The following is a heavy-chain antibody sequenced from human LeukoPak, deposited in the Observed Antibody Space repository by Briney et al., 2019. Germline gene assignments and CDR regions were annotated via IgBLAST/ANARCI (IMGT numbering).Heavy chain of an antibody. J-gene: IGHJ4*02. Sequence: GGSLRLSCAASGFXFDDYGITWVRQDPGRRLEWVSTVDWSGGRTSYADSVKGRFTISRDNAKNSLYLQMNSLRAEDTALYFCVRSRSYYFDYWGQGTLVTVSS. CDR3: VRSRSYYFDY. V-gene: IGHV3-20*04. CDR2: VDWSGGRT. CDR1: GFXFDDYG. D-gene: IGHD1-26*01.